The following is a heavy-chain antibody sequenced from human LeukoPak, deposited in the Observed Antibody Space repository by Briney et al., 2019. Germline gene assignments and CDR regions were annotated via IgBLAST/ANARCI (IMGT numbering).Heavy chain of an antibody. V-gene: IGHV3-7*01. J-gene: IGHJ3*02. Sequence: PGGSLRLSCAASGFTFSSYWMSWVRQAPGKGLEWVANIKQDGSEKYYVDSVKGRFTISRDNAKNSLYLQMNSLRAEDTAVYYCARCGFDWLLNDIDAFDIWGQGTMVTVSS. CDR2: IKQDGSEK. CDR1: GFTFSSYW. D-gene: IGHD3-9*01. CDR3: ARCGFDWLLNDIDAFDI.